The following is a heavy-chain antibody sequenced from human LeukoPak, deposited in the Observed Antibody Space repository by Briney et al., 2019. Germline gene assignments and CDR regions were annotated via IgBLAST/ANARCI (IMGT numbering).Heavy chain of an antibody. D-gene: IGHD3-10*01. V-gene: IGHV4-4*08. CDR2: IYTSGST. CDR3: ARAVGSSESNWFDP. Sequence: SETLSLTCTVSGGSISSYYWSWIRQPPGKGLEWIGRIYTSGSTNYNPSLKSRVTISVDTSKNQFSLKLSSVTAADTAVYYCARAVGSSESNWFDPWGQGTLATVSS. J-gene: IGHJ5*02. CDR1: GGSISSYY.